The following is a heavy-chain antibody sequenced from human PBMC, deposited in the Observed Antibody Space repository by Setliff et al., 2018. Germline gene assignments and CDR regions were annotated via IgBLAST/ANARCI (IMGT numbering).Heavy chain of an antibody. Sequence: SETLSLTCAVSGGSISSGSYYWSWIRQPAGKGLEWVGRLHTSGSTNYNPSLKSRVTISVDTSKNQFSLKLSSVTAADTAVYFCARDNTIVGATDYWGQGTLVTAPQ. CDR2: LHTSGST. D-gene: IGHD1-26*01. V-gene: IGHV4-61*02. J-gene: IGHJ4*02. CDR3: ARDNTIVGATDY. CDR1: GGSISSGSYY.